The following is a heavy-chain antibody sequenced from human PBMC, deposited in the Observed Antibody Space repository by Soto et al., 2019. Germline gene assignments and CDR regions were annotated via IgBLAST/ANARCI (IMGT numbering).Heavy chain of an antibody. Sequence: GSLRLSCAASGFTFSSYSMNWVRHAPGEGLEWVSSISSSSSYIYYADSVKGRFTISIDNAKNSLYLQMNSLRAEDTAVYYSARNNVDYGSGSYYNVFRKRLPYYYGLDVWGQGTTVTVSS. CDR3: ARNNVDYGSGSYYNVFRKRLPYYYGLDV. CDR1: GFTFSSYS. CDR2: ISSSSSYI. J-gene: IGHJ6*02. V-gene: IGHV3-21*01. D-gene: IGHD3-10*01.